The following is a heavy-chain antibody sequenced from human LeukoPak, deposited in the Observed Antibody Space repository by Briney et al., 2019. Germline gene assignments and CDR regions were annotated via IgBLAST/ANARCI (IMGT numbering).Heavy chain of an antibody. CDR1: GFTFSSYS. CDR3: ARAGITIFGVATHCDY. J-gene: IGHJ4*02. CDR2: ISSSSSYI. Sequence: GGSLRLSCAASGFTFSSYSMNWVRQAPGKGLEWVSSISSSSSYIYYADSVKGRFTISRDNAKNSLYLQMNSLRAEDTAVYYCARAGITIFGVATHCDYWGQGTLVTVSS. V-gene: IGHV3-21*01. D-gene: IGHD3-3*01.